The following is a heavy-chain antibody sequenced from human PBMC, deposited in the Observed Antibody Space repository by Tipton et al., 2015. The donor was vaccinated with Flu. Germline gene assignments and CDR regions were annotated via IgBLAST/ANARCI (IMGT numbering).Heavy chain of an antibody. CDR2: IHHRGNT. CDR1: GYSISSGYY. V-gene: IGHV4-38-2*02. CDR3: ARSDYYVSDHY. J-gene: IGHJ4*02. D-gene: IGHD3-10*01. Sequence: LRLSCTVSGYSISSGYYWGWVRQPPGKGLEWIGTIHHRGNTYYNPSLKSRVTISVDTSKNQLSLRLGSVTAADTAVYYCARSDYYVSDHYWGQGTLVTVSS.